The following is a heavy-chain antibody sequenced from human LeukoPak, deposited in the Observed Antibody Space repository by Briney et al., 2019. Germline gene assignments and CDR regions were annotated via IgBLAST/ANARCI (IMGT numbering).Heavy chain of an antibody. Sequence: GGSLRLSFALSGSSLGIYSINWVRQAPGKGLEWVSSISSSSSYIYYADSVKGRFTISRDNSKNSLYLQMNSLSAEDTAVYYCARDWFGYGSGSHYYYRMGVWGQGTPVTVSS. J-gene: IGHJ6*02. V-gene: IGHV3-21*01. D-gene: IGHD3-10*01. CDR2: ISSSSSYI. CDR3: ARDWFGYGSGSHYYYRMGV. CDR1: GSSLGIYS.